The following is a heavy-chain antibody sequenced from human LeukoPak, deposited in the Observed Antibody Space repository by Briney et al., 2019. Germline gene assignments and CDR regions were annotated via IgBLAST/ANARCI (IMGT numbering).Heavy chain of an antibody. Sequence: GRSLRLSCAASGFTFSSYGMHWVRQAPGKGLEWVAVISYDGSNKYYADFVKGRFTISRDNSKNTLYLQMNSLRAEDTAVYYCAKDLAPYGGYEYYFDYWGQGTLVTVSS. V-gene: IGHV3-30*18. D-gene: IGHD5-12*01. CDR1: GFTFSSYG. CDR2: ISYDGSNK. J-gene: IGHJ4*02. CDR3: AKDLAPYGGYEYYFDY.